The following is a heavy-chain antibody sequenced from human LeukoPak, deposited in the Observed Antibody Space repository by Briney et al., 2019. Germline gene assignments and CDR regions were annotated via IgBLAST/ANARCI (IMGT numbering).Heavy chain of an antibody. Sequence: HGASLKISCKGSGSIFSSYWIAWVRQMPGKGLEWMGIIYPGGSDSRYSPPFQGQVTISADKSITTAYLQWSSLKASDTAMYYCARLGYCSGTSCYGVDYWGQGTLVTVSS. J-gene: IGHJ4*02. V-gene: IGHV5-51*01. CDR3: ARLGYCSGTSCYGVDY. D-gene: IGHD2-2*01. CDR2: IYPGGSDS. CDR1: GSIFSSYW.